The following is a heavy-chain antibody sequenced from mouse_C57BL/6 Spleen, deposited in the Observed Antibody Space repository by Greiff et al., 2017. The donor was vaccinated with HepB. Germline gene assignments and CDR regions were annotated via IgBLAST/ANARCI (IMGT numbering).Heavy chain of an antibody. CDR3: ARSNSNYEDYAMDY. CDR1: GYTFTSYT. D-gene: IGHD2-5*01. CDR2: INPSSGYT. V-gene: IGHV1-4*01. J-gene: IGHJ4*01. Sequence: VQLQQSGAELARPGASVKMSCKASGYTFTSYTMHWVKQRPGQGLEWIGYINPSSGYTKYNQKFKDKATLTADKSSSTAYMQLSSLTSEDSAVYYCARSNSNYEDYAMDYWGQGTSVTVSS.